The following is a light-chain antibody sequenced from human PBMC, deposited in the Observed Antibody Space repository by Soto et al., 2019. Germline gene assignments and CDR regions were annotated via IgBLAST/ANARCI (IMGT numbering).Light chain of an antibody. CDR3: QQYKDYVT. J-gene: IGKJ4*01. CDR1: QSVGTT. CDR2: GAS. V-gene: IGKV3D-15*01. Sequence: EIVMTQFTDSLCVSPGESATLSCRASQSVGTTLAWYQQKPGQAPRLLIYGASTRASGCPLRFRGSGSGTDFTLNINYLRSEDIAVYFCQQYKDYVTFGGGTKVEV.